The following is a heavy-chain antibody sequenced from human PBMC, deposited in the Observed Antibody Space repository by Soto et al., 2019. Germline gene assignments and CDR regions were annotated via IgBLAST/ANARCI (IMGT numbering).Heavy chain of an antibody. CDR3: ASPGGAAAGTGKYYYYGMDV. CDR2: IYPGDSDT. D-gene: IGHD6-13*01. J-gene: IGHJ6*02. CDR1: GYSFTSYW. Sequence: HGESLKISCKGSGYSFTSYWIGWVRQMPGKGLEWMGIIYPGDSDTRYSPSFQGQVTISADKSISTAYLQWSSLKASDTAMYYCASPGGAAAGTGKYYYYGMDVWGQGTTVTVSS. V-gene: IGHV5-51*01.